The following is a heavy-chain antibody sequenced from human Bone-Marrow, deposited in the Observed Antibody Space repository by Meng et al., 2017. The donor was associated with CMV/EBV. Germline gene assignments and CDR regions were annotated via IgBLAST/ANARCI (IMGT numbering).Heavy chain of an antibody. CDR3: ARDSVLLWFGELKGYYGMDV. CDR2: ISSSGSTI. D-gene: IGHD3-10*01. Sequence: GESLKISCAASGFTFSDYYMSWIRQAPGKGLEWVSYISSSGSTIYYADSVKGRFTISRDNAKNSLYLQMNSLRAEDTAVYYCARDSVLLWFGELKGYYGMDVWGQGPTVTFYS. V-gene: IGHV3-11*04. CDR1: GFTFSDYY. J-gene: IGHJ6*01.